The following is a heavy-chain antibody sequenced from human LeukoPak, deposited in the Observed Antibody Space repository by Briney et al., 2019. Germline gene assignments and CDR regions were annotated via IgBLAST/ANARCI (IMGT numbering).Heavy chain of an antibody. D-gene: IGHD2-2*01. CDR1: GGSISSSSYY. CDR3: ARLVVVPAAMPSGYFDL. V-gene: IGHV4-39*02. Sequence: AETLSLTCTVSGGSISSSSYYWGWIRQPPGKGLEWIGSVYYSGSTYYNPSLKSRVTISVDTSKNHFSLKLSSVTAADTAVYYCARLVVVPAAMPSGYFDLWGRGTLVAVSS. CDR2: VYYSGST. J-gene: IGHJ2*01.